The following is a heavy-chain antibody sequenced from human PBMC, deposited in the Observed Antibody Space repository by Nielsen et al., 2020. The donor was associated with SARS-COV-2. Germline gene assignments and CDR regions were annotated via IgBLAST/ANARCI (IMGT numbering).Heavy chain of an antibody. V-gene: IGHV3-33*01. D-gene: IGHD6-19*01. CDR1: GFTFSSYG. Sequence: GGSLRFSCAASGFTFSSYGMHWVRQAPGKGLEWVAVIWYDGSNKYYADSVKGRFTISRDNSKNTLYLQMNSLRAEDTAVYYCARDPLGGSGWLYYYYYYYMDVWGKGTTVTVSS. CDR3: ARDPLGGSGWLYYYYYYYMDV. J-gene: IGHJ6*03. CDR2: IWYDGSNK.